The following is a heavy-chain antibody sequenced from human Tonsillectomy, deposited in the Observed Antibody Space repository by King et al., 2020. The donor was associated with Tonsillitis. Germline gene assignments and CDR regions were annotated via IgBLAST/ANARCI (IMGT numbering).Heavy chain of an antibody. CDR3: ASTVAGTAMEY. Sequence: VQLQQWGAGLLKPSETLSLTCAVYGGSFSGYYWSWIRQPPGKGLEWIGEINHSGSTNYNPSLTRPVTISVDTSKNQFSLKLSSVTAADTAVYYCASTVAGTAMEYWGQGTLVTVSS. D-gene: IGHD6-19*01. J-gene: IGHJ4*02. CDR2: INHSGST. CDR1: GGSFSGYY. V-gene: IGHV4-34*01.